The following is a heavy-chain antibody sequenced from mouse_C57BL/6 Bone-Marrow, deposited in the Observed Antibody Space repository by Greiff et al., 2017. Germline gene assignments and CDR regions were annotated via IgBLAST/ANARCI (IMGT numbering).Heavy chain of an antibody. CDR3: ARLDAMDY. V-gene: IGHV5-12*01. CDR2: ISNGGGST. D-gene: IGHD3-1*01. CDR1: GFTFSDYY. Sequence: EVQLVESGGGLVQPGGSLKLSCAASGFTFSDYYMYWVRQTPEKRLEWVAYISNGGGSTYYPDTVKGRFTISRDNDKNTLYLQMSRLKSEDTAMYYCARLDAMDYWGQGTSVTVSS. J-gene: IGHJ4*01.